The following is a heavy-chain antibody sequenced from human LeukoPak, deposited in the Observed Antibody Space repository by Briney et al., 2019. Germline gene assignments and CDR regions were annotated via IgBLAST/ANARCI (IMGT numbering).Heavy chain of an antibody. CDR2: ISSSGDRT. V-gene: IGHV3-23*01. J-gene: IGHJ4*02. D-gene: IGHD4-17*01. CDR3: VSDIYGDYGGVDY. Sequence: GGSLRLSCAASGFSLSSHAMSWVRQAPGKGLEWVSSISSSGDRTYYADSVKGRLTISRDNPKNTLLLQMNSLRAEDTAIYYCVSDIYGDYGGVDYWGQGILVTVSS. CDR1: GFSLSSHA.